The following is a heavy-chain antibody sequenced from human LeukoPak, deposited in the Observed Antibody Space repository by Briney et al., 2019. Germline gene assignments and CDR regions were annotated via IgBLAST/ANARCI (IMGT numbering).Heavy chain of an antibody. CDR2: ISGSGGST. V-gene: IGHV3-23*01. CDR3: ARDALGIGMDV. J-gene: IGHJ6*02. CDR1: GFTFSSYA. D-gene: IGHD1-14*01. Sequence: GGFLRLSCAASGFTFSSYAMSWVRQAPGKGLEWVSAISGSGGSTYYADSVKGRFTIFRDNSKNTLYLQMNSLRDEDTAVYYCARDALGIGMDVWGQGTTVTVSS.